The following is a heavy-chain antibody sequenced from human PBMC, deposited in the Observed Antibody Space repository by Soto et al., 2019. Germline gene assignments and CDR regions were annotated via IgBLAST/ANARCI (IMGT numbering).Heavy chain of an antibody. CDR2: ISYSGST. Sequence: QVQLQESGPGLVKPSETLSLTCTVSSDSISSYYWSWIRQPPGKRLEWIGYISYSGSTDYNPSLKNRVTISGDTSKNQSSLKVSSVTAADTAVYYCARGTSWQLHFDYWGQGTLVTVSS. CDR3: ARGTSWQLHFDY. D-gene: IGHD6-13*01. J-gene: IGHJ4*02. V-gene: IGHV4-59*01. CDR1: SDSISSYY.